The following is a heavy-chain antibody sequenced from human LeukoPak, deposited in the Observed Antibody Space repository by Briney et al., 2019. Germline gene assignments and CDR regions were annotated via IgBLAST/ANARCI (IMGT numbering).Heavy chain of an antibody. Sequence: GGSLRLSCVASGFPFSSYWMTWVRQAPGKGLEWVANIKQDGSKKSYVDSVKGRFTISRDNPKNSLYLQMNSLRAEDTAIYYCTRVGYIDEGIDYWGQGTLVTVSS. J-gene: IGHJ4*02. D-gene: IGHD5-24*01. CDR2: IKQDGSKK. CDR3: TRVGYIDEGIDY. CDR1: GFPFSSYW. V-gene: IGHV3-7*04.